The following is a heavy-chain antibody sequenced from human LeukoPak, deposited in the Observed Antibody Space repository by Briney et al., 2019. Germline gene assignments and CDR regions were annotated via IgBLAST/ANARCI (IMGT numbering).Heavy chain of an antibody. J-gene: IGHJ3*02. CDR1: GYTFTGYY. D-gene: IGHD2-15*01. CDR3: ARVIVVLDAFDI. Sequence: ASVKVSCKASGYTFTGYYMHWVRQAPGQGLEWMGWINPNSGGTNYAKKFQGRVTMTRDTSISTAYMELSRLRSDDTAVYYCARVIVVLDAFDIWGQGTMVTVSS. V-gene: IGHV1-2*02. CDR2: INPNSGGT.